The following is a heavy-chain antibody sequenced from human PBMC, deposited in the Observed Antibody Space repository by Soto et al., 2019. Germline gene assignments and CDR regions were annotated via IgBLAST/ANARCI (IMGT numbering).Heavy chain of an antibody. CDR2: IVVGSGNT. V-gene: IGHV1-58*01. CDR3: GAGGVGTYSVDY. Sequence: QMQLVQSGPEVKQPGTSVKVSCKASGFTFTYSAVQWVRQARGQRLEWIGWIVVGSGNTNYVKKCQERVTITGDMPTSTADRGRSSLRSEDTAVYYCGAGGVGTYSVDYWGQGTRVTVSS. D-gene: IGHD1-26*01. CDR1: GFTFTYSA. J-gene: IGHJ4*02.